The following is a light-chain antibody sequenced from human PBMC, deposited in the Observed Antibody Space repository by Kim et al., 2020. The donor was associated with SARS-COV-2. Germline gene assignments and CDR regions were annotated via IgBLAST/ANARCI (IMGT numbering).Light chain of an antibody. CDR2: GAS. CDR3: QKYNSAPPT. CDR1: QGISNY. V-gene: IGKV1-27*01. Sequence: GDRVTITCRASQGISNYLAWYQQKPGDVPKLLIYGASSLESGIPSRFSGSGSGTDFTLTISSLQPEDVATYYCQKYNSAPPTFGQGTKVDI. J-gene: IGKJ1*01.